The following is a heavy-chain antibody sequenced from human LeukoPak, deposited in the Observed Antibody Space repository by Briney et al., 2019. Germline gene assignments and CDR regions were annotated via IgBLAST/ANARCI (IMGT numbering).Heavy chain of an antibody. CDR3: ARDPLYYGSGINWFDP. V-gene: IGHV1-46*01. J-gene: IGHJ5*02. D-gene: IGHD3-10*01. Sequence: GASVKVSCKASGYTFTSYYMHWVRQAPGQGLEWMGIINPSGGSTSYAQKFQGRVTMTTDTSTSTAYMELRSLRSDDTAVYYCARDPLYYGSGINWFDPWGQGTLVTVSS. CDR1: GYTFTSYY. CDR2: INPSGGST.